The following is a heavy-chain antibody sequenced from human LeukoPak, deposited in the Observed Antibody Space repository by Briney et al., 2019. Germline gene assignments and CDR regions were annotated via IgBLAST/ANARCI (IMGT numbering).Heavy chain of an antibody. CDR2: IYSSGST. CDR3: ARPPPEYSSSSEVGWFDP. Sequence: SETLSLTCTVSTGSISGYYWSWIRQPPGKGLEWIGYIYSSGSTSYNPSLRSRVTMSVDTSKNQFSLILKSVTAADKAVYYCARPPPEYSSSSEVGWFDPWGQGTLVTVSS. CDR1: TGSISGYY. V-gene: IGHV4-4*09. J-gene: IGHJ5*02. D-gene: IGHD6-6*01.